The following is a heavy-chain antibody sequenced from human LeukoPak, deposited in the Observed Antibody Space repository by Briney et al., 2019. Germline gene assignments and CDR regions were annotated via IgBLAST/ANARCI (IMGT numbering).Heavy chain of an antibody. CDR2: IWSGGTDK. CDR1: GFTFSNYG. CDR3: GKRLTSWELEY. Sequence: GGSLRLSCAAAGFTFSNYGMHWVRQAPGKGLEWVAVIWSGGTDKYYADSVKGRFTVSRDNSKNTLYLQMNSLRAEDTAVYYCGKRLTSWELEYWGQGTLVTVSS. J-gene: IGHJ4*02. V-gene: IGHV3-30*02. D-gene: IGHD1-26*01.